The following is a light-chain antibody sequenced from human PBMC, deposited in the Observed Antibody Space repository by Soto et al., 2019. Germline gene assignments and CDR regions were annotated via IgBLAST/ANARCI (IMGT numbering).Light chain of an antibody. CDR2: GAS. CDR1: QSVSSSY. Sequence: EIVLTQSPGTLSLSPGERAILSCRASQSVSSSYLAWYQQKPGQAPRLLIYGASSRATGIPDRFSGSESGTDFTLPISRLEPEDFAVYYCQQYGSSPQTFGQGTKVEIK. CDR3: QQYGSSPQT. V-gene: IGKV3-20*01. J-gene: IGKJ1*01.